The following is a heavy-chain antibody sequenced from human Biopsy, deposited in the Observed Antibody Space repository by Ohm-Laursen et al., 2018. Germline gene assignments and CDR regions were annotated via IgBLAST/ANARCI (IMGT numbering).Heavy chain of an antibody. CDR2: IYNTETT. J-gene: IGHJ5*02. CDR3: ARHPTGFWFDP. V-gene: IGHV4-39*01. Sequence: SDTLSLTCTVSGGSISSSTPYYWAWLRQPPGKGLEWTGSIYNTETTFYNPSLKSRVTISVDTSTNQFSLKVSFVTAADTALYFCARHPTGFWFDPWGHGTLVTVSS. CDR1: GGSISSSTPYY.